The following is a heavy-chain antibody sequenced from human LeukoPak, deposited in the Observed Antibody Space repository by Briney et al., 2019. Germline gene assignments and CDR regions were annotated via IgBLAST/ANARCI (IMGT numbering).Heavy chain of an antibody. V-gene: IGHV4-34*01. CDR3: TRMTTGHDY. J-gene: IGHJ4*02. Sequence: SETLSLTCAVSGVSFDDYYWAWVRQTPGKGLEWIGEINHSGYTNDSPSLKSRVILSIDTSRKQFSLNLRSVTVADAGIYYCTRMTTGHDYWGQGTLVTVSS. D-gene: IGHD4-17*01. CDR2: INHSGYT. CDR1: GVSFDDYY.